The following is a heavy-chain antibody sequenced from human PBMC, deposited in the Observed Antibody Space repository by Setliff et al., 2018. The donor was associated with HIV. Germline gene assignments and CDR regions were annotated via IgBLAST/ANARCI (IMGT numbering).Heavy chain of an antibody. J-gene: IGHJ4*02. V-gene: IGHV3-21*05. CDR2: ISSSSTYT. Sequence: GGSLRLSCAASGLTFSSYTMNWVRQAPGKGLEWISYISSSSTYTDYADSVKGRFTISRDNAKNSLFLQMKSLRAEDTAVYYCARDYYYDSSGYRYFDYWGQGTLVTVSS. CDR1: GLTFSSYT. CDR3: ARDYYYDSSGYRYFDY. D-gene: IGHD3-22*01.